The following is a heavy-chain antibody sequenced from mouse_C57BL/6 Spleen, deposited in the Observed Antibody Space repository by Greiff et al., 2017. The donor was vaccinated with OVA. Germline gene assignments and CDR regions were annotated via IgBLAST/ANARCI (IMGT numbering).Heavy chain of an antibody. D-gene: IGHD2-4*01. CDR3: ARDYGNSYAMDD. V-gene: IGHV1-82*01. CDR1: GYAFSDSY. CDR2: IYPGGGDT. Sequence: QVQLQQSGPELVKPGASVKISCKASGYAFSDSYMNWVKQRPGQGLEWIGRIYPGGGDTNYTGKFKGKATLTADKSSSTAYMQLSSLTSEDSAVYCCARDYGNSYAMDDWGQGTSVTVSS. J-gene: IGHJ4*01.